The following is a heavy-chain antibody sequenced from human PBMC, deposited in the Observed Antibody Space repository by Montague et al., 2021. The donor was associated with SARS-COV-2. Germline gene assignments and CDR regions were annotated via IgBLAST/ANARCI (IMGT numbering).Heavy chain of an antibody. CDR3: ARSGVGIFDFSYFDS. CDR1: GFSISSGYY. CDR2: RYQNGAT. J-gene: IGHJ4*02. D-gene: IGHD3-3*01. Sequence: SETLSLTCSVSGFSISSGYYWGWIRQTPGKGLEWIGSRYQNGATYYSRSLNRPVTILLDTSKNQFSLSLTSVTAADTAVYYCARSGVGIFDFSYFDSWGQGSLVIVSS. V-gene: IGHV4-38-2*02.